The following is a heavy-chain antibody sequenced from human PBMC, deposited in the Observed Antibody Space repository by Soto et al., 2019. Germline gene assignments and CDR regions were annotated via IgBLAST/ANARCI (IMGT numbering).Heavy chain of an antibody. V-gene: IGHV1-3*01. CDR3: ARDKGSLELLGRAAIYFSCYGLDV. CDR2: INAGNGNT. D-gene: IGHD1-7*01. J-gene: IGHJ6*02. CDR1: GYTFTSYA. Sequence: ASLKVSCKASGYTFTSYAMHWVREAPGQRLEWMGWINAGNGNTKYAQKLQGRVTVTRDTSASTAYMELSSPSSTDTAVYYFARDKGSLELLGRAAIYFSCYGLDVWGQGTTVTVSS.